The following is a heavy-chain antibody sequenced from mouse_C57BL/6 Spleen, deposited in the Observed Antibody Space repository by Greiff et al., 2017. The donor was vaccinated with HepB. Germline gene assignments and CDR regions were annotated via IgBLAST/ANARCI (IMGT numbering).Heavy chain of an antibody. CDR3: ARMDYYGSSDYFDY. CDR2: IYPGSGNT. Sequence: LVEPGASVKISCKASGYTFTDYYINWVKQRPGQGLEWIGWIYPGSGNTKYNEKFKGKATLTVDTSSSTAYMQLSSLTSEDSAVYFCARMDYYGSSDYFDYWGQGTTLTVSS. J-gene: IGHJ2*01. CDR1: GYTFTDYY. V-gene: IGHV1-84*01. D-gene: IGHD1-1*01.